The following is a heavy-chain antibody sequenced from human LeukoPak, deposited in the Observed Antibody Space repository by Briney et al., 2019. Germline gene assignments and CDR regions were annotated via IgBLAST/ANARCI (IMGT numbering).Heavy chain of an antibody. CDR1: GYSFPTYW. CDR3: ARPKSYCSGGNCYPEYFQH. V-gene: IGHV5-51*01. D-gene: IGHD2-15*01. Sequence: GESLKISCKASGYSFPTYWIGWVRQMPGKGLEWMGIIYPGDSDTRYSPSFQGQVTTSADKSISTAYLQWSSLKASDTAIYYCARPKSYCSGGNCYPEYFQHWGQGTLVTVSS. CDR2: IYPGDSDT. J-gene: IGHJ1*01.